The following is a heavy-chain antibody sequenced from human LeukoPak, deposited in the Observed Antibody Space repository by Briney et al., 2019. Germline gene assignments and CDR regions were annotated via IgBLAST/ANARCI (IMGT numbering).Heavy chain of an antibody. CDR2: INYSGGST. CDR3: AKDLPAMDHFDY. J-gene: IGHJ4*02. CDR1: GFTFSNYA. Sequence: PGGSLRLSCAASGFTFSNYAMSWVRQAPGKGLEWVSVINYSGGSTYYADSVTGRFTISRDNSKSTLYLQMNSLRAEDTAVYYCAKDLPAMDHFDYWGKGTLVTVSS. D-gene: IGHD5-18*01. V-gene: IGHV3-23*01.